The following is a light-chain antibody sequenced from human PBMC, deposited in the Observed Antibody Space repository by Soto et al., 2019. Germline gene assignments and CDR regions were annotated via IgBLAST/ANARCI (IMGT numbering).Light chain of an antibody. J-gene: IGKJ4*01. V-gene: IGKV3-20*01. CDR1: QSVSSSY. CDR3: QQYGSSPLT. CDR2: GAS. Sequence: EIVLTQSPGTLSLPPGERATLSCRASQSVSSSYLAWYQQKPGQAPRLLIYGASSRATGIPDRFSGSGSGTDFTLTVSRLEPEDFAVYYCQQYGSSPLTFGGGTKVDIK.